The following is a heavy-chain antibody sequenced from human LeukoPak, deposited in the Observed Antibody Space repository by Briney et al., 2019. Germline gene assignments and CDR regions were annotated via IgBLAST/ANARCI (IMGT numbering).Heavy chain of an antibody. CDR1: GFTFSSYS. Sequence: GGSLRLSCAASGFTFSSYSMNWVRQAPGKGREWVANIKQDGSEKYYVDSVKCGFTISRDNAKNSLYLQMNSLRAEDTAVYYCARDGGSSWYYFPYWGQGTLVTVSS. D-gene: IGHD6-13*01. J-gene: IGHJ4*02. CDR2: IKQDGSEK. CDR3: ARDGGSSWYYFPY. V-gene: IGHV3-7*01.